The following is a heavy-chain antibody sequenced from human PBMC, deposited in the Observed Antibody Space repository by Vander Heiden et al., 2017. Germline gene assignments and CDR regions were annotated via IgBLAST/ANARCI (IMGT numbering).Heavy chain of an antibody. D-gene: IGHD4-17*01. V-gene: IGHV3-49*05. CDR1: GSSFVDSA. CDR3: VRTTTVTTTDFDY. CDR2: IRSKGYGGAT. J-gene: IGHJ4*02. Sequence: EVQLVESGGGLVKPGRSLRLPCTASGSSFVDSAMSWFRQAPGKGPEWVGFIRSKGYGGATEYAASVKDRFTISRDDSRSIAYLQMNNLKTEDTAVYYCVRTTTVTTTDFDYWGQGTLVTVSP.